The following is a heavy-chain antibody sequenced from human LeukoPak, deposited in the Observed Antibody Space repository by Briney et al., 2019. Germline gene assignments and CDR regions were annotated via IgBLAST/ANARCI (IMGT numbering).Heavy chain of an antibody. CDR2: IIPIFGTA. D-gene: IGHD6-19*01. Sequence: GASVKVSCKASGGTFSSYAISWVRQAPGQGLEWMGGIIPIFGTANYAQKFQGRVTITTDEFTSTAYVELSSLRSEDTAVYYCARARAGQDAFDIWGQGTMVTVSS. CDR1: GGTFSSYA. J-gene: IGHJ3*02. V-gene: IGHV1-69*05. CDR3: ARARAGQDAFDI.